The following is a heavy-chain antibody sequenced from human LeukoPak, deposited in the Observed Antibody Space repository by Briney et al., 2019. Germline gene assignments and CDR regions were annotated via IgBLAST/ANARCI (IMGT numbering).Heavy chain of an antibody. J-gene: IGHJ6*03. CDR1: GYTFTSYD. CDR3: ARGLFKMGNYYYYYYMDV. V-gene: IGHV1-8*01. Sequence: ASVKVSCKASGYTFTSYDINWVRQATGQGLEWMGWMNPNSGNTGYAQKFQGRVTMTRNTSISTAYMELSSLRSEDTAVYYCARGLFKMGNYYYYYYMDVWGKGTTVTVSS. CDR2: MNPNSGNT. D-gene: IGHD2-8*01.